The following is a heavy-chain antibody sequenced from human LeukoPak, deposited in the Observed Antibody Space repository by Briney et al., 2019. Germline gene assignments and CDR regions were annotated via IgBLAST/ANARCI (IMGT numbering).Heavy chain of an antibody. Sequence: SETLSLTCTVSGGSVSSGSYYWSWIRQPPGKGLEWIGNIYYSGSTNYNPSLKSRVTISVDTSKNQFSLKLSSVTAADTAVYYCARVYSSSSDPPLHMDVWGQGTTVTVSS. J-gene: IGHJ6*02. D-gene: IGHD6-6*01. V-gene: IGHV4-61*01. CDR3: ARVYSSSSDPPLHMDV. CDR1: GGSVSSGSYY. CDR2: IYYSGST.